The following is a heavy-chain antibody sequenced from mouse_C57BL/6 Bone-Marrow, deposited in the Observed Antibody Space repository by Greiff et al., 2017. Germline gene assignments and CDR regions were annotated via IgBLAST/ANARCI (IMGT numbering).Heavy chain of an antibody. J-gene: IGHJ3*01. D-gene: IGHD1-1*01. Sequence: VQLKESGPGLAKPSQTLSLTCSVTGYSITSDYWNSIRKFPGNKLEYMGYISYSGSTYYNPSLKSRISITRDTSKNQYYLQLNSVTTEDTATYYCARSSLLLLIFAYWGQGTLVTVSA. CDR1: GYSITSDY. CDR3: ARSSLLLLIFAY. CDR2: ISYSGST. V-gene: IGHV3-8*01.